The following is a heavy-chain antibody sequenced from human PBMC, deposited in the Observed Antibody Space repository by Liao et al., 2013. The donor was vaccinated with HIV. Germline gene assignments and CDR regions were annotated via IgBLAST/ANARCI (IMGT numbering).Heavy chain of an antibody. D-gene: IGHD3-3*01. J-gene: IGHJ5*02. V-gene: IGHV4-30-2*01. CDR1: GDSVNSVGYS. Sequence: QLQLQESGSGLVKPSETLSLTCAVSGDSVNSVGYSWSWIRQPPGKGLEWIGYVYRGATTYYNPSLESRATISADRSKNEFSLTLTSVTAADTAVYYCARTDQYYDFWNGYENWFDPWGQGTLVTVSS. CDR3: ARTDQYYDFWNGYENWFDP. CDR2: VYRGATT.